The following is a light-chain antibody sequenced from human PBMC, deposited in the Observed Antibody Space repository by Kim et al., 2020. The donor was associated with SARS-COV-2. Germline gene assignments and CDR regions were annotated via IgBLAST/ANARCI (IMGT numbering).Light chain of an antibody. CDR2: LNSDGSH. Sequence: ASVKLARTLSSGHGSYAIAGHQQQPEKGPRYLMKLNSDGSHSKGDGIPDRFSGSSSGAERYLPISSRQSEDEADYYCQTWGTGIWVFGGGTQLTVL. V-gene: IGLV4-69*01. J-gene: IGLJ3*02. CDR1: SGHGSYA. CDR3: QTWGTGIWV.